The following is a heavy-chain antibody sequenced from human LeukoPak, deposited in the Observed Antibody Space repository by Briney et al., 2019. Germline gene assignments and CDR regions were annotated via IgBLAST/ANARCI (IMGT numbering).Heavy chain of an antibody. Sequence: SETLSLTCAVYGVSFSGYYWSWIRQPPGKGLEWIGEINHSGSTNYNPPLKSRVTISVDTSKNQFSLKLSSVTAADTAVYYCARGRIGGLDYWGQGTLVTVSS. V-gene: IGHV4-34*01. J-gene: IGHJ4*02. CDR1: GVSFSGYY. CDR3: ARGRIGGLDY. CDR2: INHSGST.